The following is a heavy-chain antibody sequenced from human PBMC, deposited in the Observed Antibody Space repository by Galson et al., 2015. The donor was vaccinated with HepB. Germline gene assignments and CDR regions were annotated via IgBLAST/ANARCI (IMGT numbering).Heavy chain of an antibody. V-gene: IGHV3-64D*06. CDR3: VKEPLYYDFWSGYYRRGTDAFDI. CDR2: ISSNGGST. Sequence: SLRLSCAASGFTFSSYAMHWVRQAPGKGLEYVSAISSNGGSTYYADSVKGRFTISRDNSKNTLYLQMSSLRAEDTAVYYCVKEPLYYDFWSGYYRRGTDAFDIWGQGTMVTVSP. J-gene: IGHJ3*02. D-gene: IGHD3-3*01. CDR1: GFTFSSYA.